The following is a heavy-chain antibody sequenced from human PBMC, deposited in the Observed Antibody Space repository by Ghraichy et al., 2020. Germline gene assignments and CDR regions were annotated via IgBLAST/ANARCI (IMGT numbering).Heavy chain of an antibody. CDR3: ARGANFNGDLDY. Sequence: GGSLRLSCAASGFTFSRHTMTWVRQAPGAGLVWVSSVRSAGATYDDASVKGRFTISRDNSKSTLYLQMNTLRADDTAVYYCARGANFNGDLDYWGQGTLVTVSS. CDR1: GFTFSRHT. J-gene: IGHJ4*02. D-gene: IGHD4-17*01. V-gene: IGHV3-23*01. CDR2: VRSAGAT.